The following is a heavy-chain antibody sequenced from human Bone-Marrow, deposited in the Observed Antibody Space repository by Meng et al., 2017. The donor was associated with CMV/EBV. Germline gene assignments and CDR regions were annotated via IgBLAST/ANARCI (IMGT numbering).Heavy chain of an antibody. Sequence: SETLSLTCIVSGGSISSSSYYWGWIRQPPGKGLEWIASSYYSGITYYNPSLKSRVTISVDTSRNQFSLKLSSGSAADTAGYYCARRGILGYSSSSGRNYGMDVWGQGTTVTFSS. D-gene: IGHD6-6*01. J-gene: IGHJ6*02. CDR2: SYYSGIT. CDR3: ARRGILGYSSSSGRNYGMDV. CDR1: GGSISSSSYY. V-gene: IGHV4-39*07.